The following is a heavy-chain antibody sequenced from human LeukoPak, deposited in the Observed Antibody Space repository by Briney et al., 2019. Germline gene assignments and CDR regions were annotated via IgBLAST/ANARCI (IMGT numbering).Heavy chain of an antibody. V-gene: IGHV3-7*01. D-gene: IGHD2-15*01. CDR2: IKQDGSEK. CDR3: ARDPNFGGS. CDR1: GFTFSSYE. J-gene: IGHJ4*02. Sequence: GGSLRLSCAASGFTFSSYEMNWVRQAPGKGLEWVANIKQDGSEKYYVDSVKGRFTISRDNAKNSLYLQMNSLRAEDTAVYYCARDPNFGGSWGQGTLVTVSS.